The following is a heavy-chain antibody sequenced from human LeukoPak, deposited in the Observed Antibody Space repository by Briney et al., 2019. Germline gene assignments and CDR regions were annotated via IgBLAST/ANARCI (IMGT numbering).Heavy chain of an antibody. J-gene: IGHJ4*02. CDR1: GFTVSSNY. CDR2: MHSGGST. Sequence: GGSLRLSCAASGFTVSSNYMSWVRQAPGKGLEWVSVMHSGGSTYYADSVKGRFTISRDNSKNTLYLQMNSLRAEDTAVYSCARVTYYYGSTDYWGQGTLVTVSS. CDR3: ARVTYYYGSTDY. V-gene: IGHV3-66*01. D-gene: IGHD3-10*01.